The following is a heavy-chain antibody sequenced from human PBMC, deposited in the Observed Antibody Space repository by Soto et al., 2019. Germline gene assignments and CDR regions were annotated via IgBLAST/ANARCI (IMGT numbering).Heavy chain of an antibody. Sequence: QVQLVQSGAEVKKPGSSVKVSCKASGGTFSSYAISWVRQAPGEGREWMGGIIPIFGTANYAQKFQGRATNTADESTSTAYMELSSLRSEDTAVYYCARDLQPTQRYYYGMDVWGQGTTVTVSS. CDR3: ARDLQPTQRYYYGMDV. CDR1: GGTFSSYA. J-gene: IGHJ6*02. CDR2: IIPIFGTA. V-gene: IGHV1-69*01.